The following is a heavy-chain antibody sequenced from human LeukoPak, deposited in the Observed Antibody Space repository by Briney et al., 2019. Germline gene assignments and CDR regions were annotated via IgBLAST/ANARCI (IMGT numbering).Heavy chain of an antibody. CDR3: ARASLTGWVGGDY. Sequence: GASVKVSCKAFGYTFTRYYMHWVRQAPGQGPEWMGVISPSGGSTTYAQKFQGRVTLTRDMSTSTVYMELSSLRSEDTAVYYCARASLTGWVGGDYWGQGTLVTVSS. D-gene: IGHD3-10*01. CDR2: ISPSGGST. V-gene: IGHV1-46*01. CDR1: GYTFTRYY. J-gene: IGHJ4*02.